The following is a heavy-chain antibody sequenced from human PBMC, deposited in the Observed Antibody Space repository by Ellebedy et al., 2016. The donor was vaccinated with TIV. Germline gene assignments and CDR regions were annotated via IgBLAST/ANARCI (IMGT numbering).Heavy chain of an antibody. CDR3: ATGVEQLWLRGDY. CDR1: GGSISSYY. Sequence: SETLSLTCTVSGGSISSYYWSWIRQPPGKGLEWIGYIYYSGSTNYNPSLKSRVTISVDTSKNQFSLKLSSVTAADTAVYYCATGVEQLWLRGDYWGQGTLVTVSS. D-gene: IGHD5-18*01. CDR2: IYYSGST. J-gene: IGHJ4*02. V-gene: IGHV4-59*01.